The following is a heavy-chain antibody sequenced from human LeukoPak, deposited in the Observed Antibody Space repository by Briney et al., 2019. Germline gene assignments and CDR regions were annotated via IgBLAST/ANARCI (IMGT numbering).Heavy chain of an antibody. CDR3: AKPASVATIGRFFYAY. Sequence: GGSLRLSCAASGFTFSSFAMSWVRQAPGKGLEWVSAIGYSGGSTYYADSVKGRFTISRDNSKNTLYLQMNSLRAEDTAVYYCAKPASVATIGRFFYAYWGQGTLVTVSS. CDR1: GFTFSSFA. J-gene: IGHJ4*02. D-gene: IGHD5-12*01. V-gene: IGHV3-23*01. CDR2: IGYSGGST.